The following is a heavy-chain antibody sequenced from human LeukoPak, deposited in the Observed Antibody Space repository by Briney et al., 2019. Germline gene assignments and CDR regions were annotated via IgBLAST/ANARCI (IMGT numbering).Heavy chain of an antibody. J-gene: IGHJ3*02. CDR3: ARGALTGTDAFDI. CDR1: GFTVSSSY. CDR2: IYSGDIT. D-gene: IGHD7-27*01. Sequence: GGSLRLSCAASGFTVSSSYMSWVRQAPGKGLEWVSIIYSGDITNYSDSVKGRFAVSSDNSENTLYLQMDSLGVEDTAVYYCARGALTGTDAFDIWGQGTKVTVSS. V-gene: IGHV3-53*01.